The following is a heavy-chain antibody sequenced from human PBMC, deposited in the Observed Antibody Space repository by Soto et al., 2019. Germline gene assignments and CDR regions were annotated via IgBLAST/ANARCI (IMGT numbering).Heavy chain of an antibody. D-gene: IGHD3-3*01. CDR1: GGSVKGYY. Sequence: PSEIRSSACALYGGSVKGYYWTWIRQPPGKGLGWIGEINHTGGTHYNRALKSRVGTSVDTSKNQFSLRLSPVTAADTAISYCATRITVFGLLIPPFDPWGQGTQVTVSA. CDR3: ATRITVFGLLIPPFDP. J-gene: IGHJ5*02. CDR2: INHTGGT. V-gene: IGHV4-34*01.